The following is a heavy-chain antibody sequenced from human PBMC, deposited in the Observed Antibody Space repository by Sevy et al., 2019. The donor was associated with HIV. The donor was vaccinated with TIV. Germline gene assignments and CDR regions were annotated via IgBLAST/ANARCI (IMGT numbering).Heavy chain of an antibody. D-gene: IGHD1-26*01. J-gene: IGHJ4*02. CDR3: AREEGASRDFFDY. Sequence: GGSPRLSCAASGFTFSSYWMSWVRQAPGKGLEWVANIKQDGSEKYYVDSVRGRFTISRDNAKNSLYLQMNSLRAEDTAVYYCAREEGASRDFFDYWGQGTLVTVSS. CDR1: GFTFSSYW. V-gene: IGHV3-7*01. CDR2: IKQDGSEK.